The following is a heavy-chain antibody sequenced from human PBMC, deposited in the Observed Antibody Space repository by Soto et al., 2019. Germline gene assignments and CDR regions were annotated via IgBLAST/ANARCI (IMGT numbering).Heavy chain of an antibody. V-gene: IGHV1-8*01. CDR3: ARDQEGYLYYDVWSGYGSGQTGYFAMDV. Sequence: SVKVSWKASGDTFTSYDINWVRQATGQGLECMGWMNPNSGNTGYAQKFQGRVTMTRNTSISTAYMELSRLRSEDTAVYYCARDQEGYLYYDVWSGYGSGQTGYFAMDVWAQGTTLPISS. D-gene: IGHD3-3*01. CDR1: GDTFTSYD. CDR2: MNPNSGNT. J-gene: IGHJ6*02.